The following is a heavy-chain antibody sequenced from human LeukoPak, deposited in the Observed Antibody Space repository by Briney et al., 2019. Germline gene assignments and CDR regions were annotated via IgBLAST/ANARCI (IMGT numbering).Heavy chain of an antibody. D-gene: IGHD1-26*01. V-gene: IGHV3-48*03. J-gene: IGHJ4*02. CDR1: GFTFSSYE. Sequence: GGSLRLSCAASGFTFSSYEMNWVRQAPGKGLEWVSYISTSGSTIDYADSVKGRFTISRDNAENSLYLQMDSLRAEDTAVYFCARGGGSVDYWGQGTLVTVSP. CDR2: ISTSGSTI. CDR3: ARGGGSVDY.